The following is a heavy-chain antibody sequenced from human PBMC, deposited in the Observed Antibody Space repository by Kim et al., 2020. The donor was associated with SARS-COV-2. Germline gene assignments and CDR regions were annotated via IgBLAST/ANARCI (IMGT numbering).Heavy chain of an antibody. CDR2: ISRPGDTI. V-gene: IGHV3-48*02. J-gene: IGHJ4*02. Sequence: GGSLRLSCAASGFTFSTCPMNWVRQAPGKGLEWLSHISRPGDTIYYADPVKGRFTISRDNARNSLYLQMNSLGDEDTAIYFCTKDYNWSSDYWGQGTLVTVSS. D-gene: IGHD1-20*01. CDR3: TKDYNWSSDY. CDR1: GFTFSTCP.